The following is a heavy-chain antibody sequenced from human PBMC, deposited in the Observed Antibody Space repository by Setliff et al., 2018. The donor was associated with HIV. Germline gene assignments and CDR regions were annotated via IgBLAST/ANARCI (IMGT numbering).Heavy chain of an antibody. CDR1: GGSIGGYY. Sequence: SETLSLTCTVSGGSIGGYYWSWIRQPPGKGLECIDHISYSGTTNYNPSLESRVSISVDTSKNQFSLKLRSVTAADTAMYYCARRRCSAASCPDNSWNWLDPWGQGTLVTVSS. CDR2: ISYSGTT. CDR3: ARRRCSAASCPDNSWNWLDP. V-gene: IGHV4-59*08. J-gene: IGHJ5*02. D-gene: IGHD2-15*01.